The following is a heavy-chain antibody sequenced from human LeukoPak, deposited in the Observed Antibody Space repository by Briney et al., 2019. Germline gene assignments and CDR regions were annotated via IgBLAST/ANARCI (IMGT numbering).Heavy chain of an antibody. CDR2: IYTSGST. Sequence: PSETLSLTCTVSGGSISSGSYYWSWIRQPAGKGLEWIGRIYTSGSTNYNPSPKSRVTISVDTSKNQFSLKLSSVTAADTAVYYCARGSSSWYFFDYWGQGTLVTVSS. J-gene: IGHJ4*02. CDR1: GGSISSGSYY. D-gene: IGHD6-13*01. CDR3: ARGSSSWYFFDY. V-gene: IGHV4-61*02.